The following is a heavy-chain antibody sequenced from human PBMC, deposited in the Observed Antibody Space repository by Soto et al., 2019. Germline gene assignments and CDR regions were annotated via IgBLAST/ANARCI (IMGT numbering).Heavy chain of an antibody. CDR3: ARDKYCSGGSCHKNWFDP. CDR2: IYDDGSA. V-gene: IGHV4-59*01. Sequence: SSETLSLTCTVSGGSISSNYWSWIRQPPGKGLEWLAYIYDDGSANYNPSLKSRATISLDMSKNQFSLKLTSVTAADTAVYYCARDKYCSGGSCHKNWFDPWGQG. CDR1: GGSISSNY. D-gene: IGHD2-15*01. J-gene: IGHJ5*02.